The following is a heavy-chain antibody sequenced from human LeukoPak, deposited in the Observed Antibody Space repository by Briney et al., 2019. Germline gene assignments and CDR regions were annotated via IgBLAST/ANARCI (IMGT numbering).Heavy chain of an antibody. CDR2: INHSGST. Sequence: SETLSLTCAVSGGSISNGYWWSWVRQPPVKGLEWIGEINHSGSTNYNPSLKSRATISLDRSKNQFSLKLSSVTAADTAVYYCARGGGRSLDYWGQGTLVTVSS. CDR3: ARGGGRSLDY. D-gene: IGHD3-16*01. J-gene: IGHJ4*02. CDR1: GGSISNGYW. V-gene: IGHV4-4*02.